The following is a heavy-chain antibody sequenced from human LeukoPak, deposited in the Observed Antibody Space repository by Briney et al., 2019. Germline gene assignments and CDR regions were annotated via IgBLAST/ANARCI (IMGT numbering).Heavy chain of an antibody. CDR2: IYYTGVT. CDR3: ARHPTTPDY. CDR1: GGXISSSSYH. V-gene: IGHV4-39*01. J-gene: IGHJ4*02. Sequence: SETLSLTCAVSGGXISSSSYHWGWIRQAPGKGLEWIGTIYYTGVTYYSPSLSSRVTISLDTSRNQFSLKLTSVTAADTAVYFCARHPTTPDYWGQGTLVTVSS. D-gene: IGHD1-14*01.